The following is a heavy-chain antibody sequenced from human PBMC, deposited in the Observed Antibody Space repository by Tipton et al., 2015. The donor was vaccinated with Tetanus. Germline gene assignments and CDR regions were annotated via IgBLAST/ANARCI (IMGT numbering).Heavy chain of an antibody. D-gene: IGHD3-10*01. J-gene: IGHJ3*02. CDR2: IYYSGST. CDR3: ARGWFGELFGVGAFDI. V-gene: IGHV4-59*01. CDR1: GGSFGNFY. Sequence: TLSLTCTISGGSFGNFYWAWIRQPPARGLERIGYIYYSGSTNHDPSHMRRDTISLETSKNQFYLKMSSVTAADKAIYYCARGWFGELFGVGAFDIWGQGTMVTVSS.